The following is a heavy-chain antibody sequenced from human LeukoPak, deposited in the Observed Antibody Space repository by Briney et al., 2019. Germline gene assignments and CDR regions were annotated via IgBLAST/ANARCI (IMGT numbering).Heavy chain of an antibody. CDR2: ISAYNGKT. CDR3: ARDPLAYCGGDCYSGKFDY. V-gene: IGHV1-18*01. J-gene: IGHJ4*02. D-gene: IGHD2-21*02. Sequence: ASVKVSCKASGYTFTSYGSSWVRQAPGQGLEWMGWISAYNGKTNYAQKVQGRVTMTTDTSTTTAYMELRSLRSDDTAVYYCARDPLAYCGGDCYSGKFDYWGQGTLVTVSS. CDR1: GYTFTSYG.